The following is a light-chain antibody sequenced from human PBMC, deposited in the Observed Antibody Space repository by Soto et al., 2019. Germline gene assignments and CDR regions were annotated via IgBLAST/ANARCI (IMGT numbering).Light chain of an antibody. CDR3: QQYVSPPIT. J-gene: IGKJ5*01. Sequence: EIVLTQSPATLSLSPGERASLSCRASQSVSSNYLAWYQQKPGQAPRLLIYGASSRATGIPDRFSGSGSGTDFTLTIRRLEPEDFAVYYCQQYVSPPITFGQGTRLEIK. CDR2: GAS. CDR1: QSVSSNY. V-gene: IGKV3-20*01.